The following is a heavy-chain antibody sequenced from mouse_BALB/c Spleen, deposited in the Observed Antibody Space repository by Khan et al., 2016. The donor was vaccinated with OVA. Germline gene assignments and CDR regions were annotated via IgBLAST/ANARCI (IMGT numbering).Heavy chain of an antibody. J-gene: IGHJ3*01. CDR1: GDSITSGY. CDR3: ARSAYSYAFVY. Sequence: EVKLEESGPSLVKPSQTLYLSCSVTGDSITSGYWNWIRQFPGNKLEYMGYIIYTGYTYYNPSLKTRISITRHTSKNHYYLRLNAMTDEDTATYYCARSAYSYAFVYWGQGTLVTVSA. CDR2: IIYTGYT. V-gene: IGHV3-8*02. D-gene: IGHD2-12*01.